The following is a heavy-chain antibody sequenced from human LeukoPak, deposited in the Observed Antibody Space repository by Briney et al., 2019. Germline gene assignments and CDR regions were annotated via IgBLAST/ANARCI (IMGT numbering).Heavy chain of an antibody. V-gene: IGHV1-46*01. CDR3: ARALVNPTLDF. CDR2: INPDGGNT. J-gene: IGHJ4*02. Sequence: ASVKVSCKASGYTFIDYYIHWVREVPGQGLEWMGQINPDGGNTRYAQKFQGRVVLTTDRSTSTGYMEIKSLRSEDTAFYYCARALVNPTLDFWGQGSLVTVSS. CDR1: GYTFIDYY. D-gene: IGHD1-26*01.